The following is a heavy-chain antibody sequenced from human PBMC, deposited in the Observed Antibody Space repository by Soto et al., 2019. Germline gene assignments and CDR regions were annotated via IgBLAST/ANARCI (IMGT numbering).Heavy chain of an antibody. CDR1: GFTVSSNY. D-gene: IGHD3-22*01. CDR3: ARLAYDDSSGSDY. Sequence: GGSLRLSCAASGFTVSSNYMSWVRQAPGKGLEWVSFIYSGGSTYYADSVKGRFTISRDNSKNTLYLQMNSLRAEDTAVYYCARLAYDDSSGSDYWGQGTLVTVSS. V-gene: IGHV3-53*01. CDR2: IYSGGST. J-gene: IGHJ4*02.